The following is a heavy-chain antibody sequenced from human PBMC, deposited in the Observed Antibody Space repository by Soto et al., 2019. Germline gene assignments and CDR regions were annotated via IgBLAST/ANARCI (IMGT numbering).Heavy chain of an antibody. D-gene: IGHD3-3*01. CDR3: ARRGPYDFWRSHELHNCFDP. CDR1: GFTFSSDS. Sequence: GSLRLSCAASGFTFSSDSMNWVRQAPGKGLEWVSYISSSSSTIYYADPVKGRFTISRDNAKNSLYLQMNSLRDEDTAVYYCARRGPYDFWRSHELHNCFDPWGQGTLVTVSS. J-gene: IGHJ5*02. CDR2: ISSSSSTI. V-gene: IGHV3-48*02.